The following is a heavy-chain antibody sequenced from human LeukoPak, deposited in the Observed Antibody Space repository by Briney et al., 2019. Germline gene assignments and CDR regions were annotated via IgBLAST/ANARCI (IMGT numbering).Heavy chain of an antibody. CDR1: GFTFSSYW. CDR2: IKQDGSEK. J-gene: IGHJ4*02. CDR3: ARDRGYYDSSGYYPIDY. Sequence: GGSLRLSCAASGFTFSSYWMSWVRRAPGKGLEWVANIKQDGSEKYYVDSVKGRFTISRDNAKNSLYLQMNSLRAEDTAVYYCARDRGYYDSSGYYPIDYWGQGTLVTVSS. V-gene: IGHV3-7*01. D-gene: IGHD3-22*01.